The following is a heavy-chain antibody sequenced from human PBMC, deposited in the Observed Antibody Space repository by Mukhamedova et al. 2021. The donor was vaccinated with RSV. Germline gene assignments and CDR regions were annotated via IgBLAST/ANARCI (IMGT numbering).Heavy chain of an antibody. J-gene: IGHJ3*02. Sequence: SSYGMHWVRQAPGKGLEWVAVTWYDGSNKYYADSVKGRFTISRDNSKNTLYLQMNSLRAEDTAMYYCAKARSYCGGDCYPDAFD. V-gene: IGHV3-33*06. CDR1: SSYG. CDR3: AKARSYCGGDCYPDAFD. D-gene: IGHD2-21*02. CDR2: TWYDGSNK.